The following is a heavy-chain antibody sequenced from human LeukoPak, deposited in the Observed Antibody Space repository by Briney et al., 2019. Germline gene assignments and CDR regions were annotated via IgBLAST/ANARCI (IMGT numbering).Heavy chain of an antibody. V-gene: IGHV1-2*02. CDR1: GYTFTGYY. D-gene: IGHD3-10*01. Sequence: ASVKVSCKASGYTFTGYYMHWVRQVPGQGLEWMGWINPNSGGTNYAQNFQGRVTMTRDTSISTAYTELSRLRSDDTAVYYCARAESITMGRGVPIHYYYYGMDGWGQGTTVTVSS. J-gene: IGHJ6*02. CDR2: INPNSGGT. CDR3: ARAESITMGRGVPIHYYYYGMDG.